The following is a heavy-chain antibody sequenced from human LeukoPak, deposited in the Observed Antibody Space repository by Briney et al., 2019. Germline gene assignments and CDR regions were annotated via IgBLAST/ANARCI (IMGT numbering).Heavy chain of an antibody. CDR3: AREMKTYYYDSSGYYDPGAFDP. J-gene: IGHJ5*02. CDR1: GYTFTSYG. CDR2: ISAYNGNT. D-gene: IGHD3-22*01. Sequence: ASVKVSCKASGYTFTSYGISWVRQAPGQGLEWMGWISAYNGNTNYAQKLQGRVTMTTDTSTSTAYMELRSLRSDDTAVYYCAREMKTYYYDSSGYYDPGAFDPWGQETLVTVSS. V-gene: IGHV1-18*01.